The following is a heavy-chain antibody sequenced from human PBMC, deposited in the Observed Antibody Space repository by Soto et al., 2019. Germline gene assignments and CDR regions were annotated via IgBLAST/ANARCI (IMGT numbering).Heavy chain of an antibody. V-gene: IGHV3-7*03. D-gene: IGHD3-10*01. CDR1: GFTFSSYW. CDR2: IKQDGSEK. CDR3: ARNWNEGDRGAFDI. Sequence: GGSLRLSCAASGFTFSSYWMSWVRQAPGKGLEWVANIKQDGSEKYYVDSVKGGFTISRANAKNTMSLQMNNLRADDAAVYYCARNWNEGDRGAFDIWGQGTMVTVSS. J-gene: IGHJ3*02.